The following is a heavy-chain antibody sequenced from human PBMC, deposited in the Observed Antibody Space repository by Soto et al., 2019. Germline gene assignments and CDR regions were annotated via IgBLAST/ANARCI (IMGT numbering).Heavy chain of an antibody. V-gene: IGHV4-34*02. J-gene: IGHJ4*02. Sequence: QVQLQQWGAGLLKPSETLSLTCAFSGGSFSDYYWVLIRQSPGKGLEWIGEISHSEGTNFNPSLKSRVTISIDTSKNHFSLKLIFVTAADTAVYYCARGRKVYSSNWYVDWGQGTLVTVSS. D-gene: IGHD6-13*01. CDR3: ARGRKVYSSNWYVD. CDR2: ISHSEGT. CDR1: GGSFSDYY.